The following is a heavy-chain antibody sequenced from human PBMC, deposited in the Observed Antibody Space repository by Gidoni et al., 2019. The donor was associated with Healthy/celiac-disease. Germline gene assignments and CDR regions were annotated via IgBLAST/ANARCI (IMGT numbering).Heavy chain of an antibody. Sequence: HLHLHESAPGLVKPSETLSLPCPVSGGSISSSSYYWGWIRQPPGKGLEWIGSIYYSGSTYYNPSLKSRVTISVDTCKNQFSLKLSSVTAADTAVYYCARDRVLAGDWFGLDPWGQGTLVTVSS. V-gene: IGHV4-39*07. CDR3: ARDRVLAGDWFGLDP. D-gene: IGHD3-9*01. CDR2: IYYSGST. J-gene: IGHJ5*02. CDR1: GGSISSSSYY.